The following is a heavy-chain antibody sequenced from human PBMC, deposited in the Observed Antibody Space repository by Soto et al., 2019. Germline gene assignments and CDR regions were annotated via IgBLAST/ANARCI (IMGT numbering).Heavy chain of an antibody. CDR2: ISWDDDN. CDR3: VHSSYLRSRFGEFDP. J-gene: IGHJ5*02. Sequence: QITLKESGPTLVKPTQTLTLTCTFSGFSFNTSGVGVGWIRQPPGKALEWLALISWDDDNRYSPSLKSRLTITKDTSQHQVLLTMTTMDPVDTGTYYCVHSSYLRSRFGEFDPWGQGTLVTVSS. V-gene: IGHV2-5*02. CDR1: GFSFNTSGVG. D-gene: IGHD3-10*01.